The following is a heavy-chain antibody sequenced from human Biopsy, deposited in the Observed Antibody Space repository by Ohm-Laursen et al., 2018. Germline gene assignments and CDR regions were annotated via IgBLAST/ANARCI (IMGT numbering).Heavy chain of an antibody. CDR1: GGTFSSHS. V-gene: IGHV1-69*13. CDR3: ARANNDAGTYWYLDL. Sequence: GASVKVSCNASGGTFSSHSITWVRQAPGQGLEWMGGITPIFDINNYAQKFQGRLTITADESTSTAYMELSGLRSEDTAVYYCARANNDAGTYWYLDLWGRGTLVTVS. CDR2: ITPIFDIN. J-gene: IGHJ2*01. D-gene: IGHD1-1*01.